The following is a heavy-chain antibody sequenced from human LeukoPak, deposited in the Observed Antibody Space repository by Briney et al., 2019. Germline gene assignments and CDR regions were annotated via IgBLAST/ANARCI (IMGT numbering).Heavy chain of an antibody. J-gene: IGHJ4*02. Sequence: GSLRLSCAASGFTFSDYAIHWVRLAPGRGLEWVSVISYDGGSKYYADSVKGRFTISRDNSKNTLYLQMNSLRAEDTAVYYCARPQGGRQLWLHFDYWGQGTRVTVSS. V-gene: IGHV3-30-3*01. D-gene: IGHD5-18*01. CDR2: ISYDGGSK. CDR3: ARPQGGRQLWLHFDY. CDR1: GFTFSDYA.